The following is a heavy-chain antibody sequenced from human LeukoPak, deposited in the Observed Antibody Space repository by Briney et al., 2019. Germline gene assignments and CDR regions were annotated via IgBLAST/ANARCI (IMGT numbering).Heavy chain of an antibody. V-gene: IGHV1-69*13. CDR1: GYTFTSYY. CDR2: IIPIFGTA. D-gene: IGHD3-3*01. Sequence: SVKVSCKASGYTFTSYYMHWVRQAPGQGLEWMGGIIPIFGTANYAQKFQGRVTITADESTSTAYMELSSLRSEDTAVYYCAKDARKGMYYDFWSGDAFDIWGQGTMVTVSS. J-gene: IGHJ3*02. CDR3: AKDARKGMYYDFWSGDAFDI.